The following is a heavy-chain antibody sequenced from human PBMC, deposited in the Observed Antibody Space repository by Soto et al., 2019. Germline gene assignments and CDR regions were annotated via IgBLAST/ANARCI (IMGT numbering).Heavy chain of an antibody. CDR1: GFTFSDYY. D-gene: IGHD1-26*01. V-gene: IGHV3-11*01. Sequence: QVQLVESGGGLVKPGESLRLSCAASGFTFSDYYMSWIRQAPGKGLEWVSYISNSGYTIHYTDSVKGRFTISRDNARNSLHLEMNSLRAEDTAVYYCARHSGSPPDYYMDVWGRGTTVTVSS. CDR2: ISNSGYTI. J-gene: IGHJ6*03. CDR3: ARHSGSPPDYYMDV.